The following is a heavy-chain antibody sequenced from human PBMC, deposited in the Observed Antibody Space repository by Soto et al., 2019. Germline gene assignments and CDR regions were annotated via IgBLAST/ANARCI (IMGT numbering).Heavy chain of an antibody. Sequence: PSETLSLTCSVSGGSISNNYWTWIRQPPGKGLQWIGYIYYSGTTNYNPSLKSRVTISVDTSKNQFSLKLSSVTAADTAVYYCARGGPGYDILTGYYTYGMDVWGQGTTVTVSS. CDR2: IYYSGTT. CDR3: ARGGPGYDILTGYYTYGMDV. V-gene: IGHV4-59*12. D-gene: IGHD3-9*01. CDR1: GGSISNNY. J-gene: IGHJ6*02.